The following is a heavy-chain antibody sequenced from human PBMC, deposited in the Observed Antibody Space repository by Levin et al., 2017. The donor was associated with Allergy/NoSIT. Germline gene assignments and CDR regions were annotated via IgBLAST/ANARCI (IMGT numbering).Heavy chain of an antibody. CDR2: ISGSGGST. CDR3: AKDTAALHPYYFDY. CDR1: GFTFSSYA. V-gene: IGHV3-23*01. J-gene: IGHJ4*02. Sequence: GESLKISCAASGFTFSSYAMSWVRQAPGKGLEWVSAISGSGGSTYYADSVKGRFTISRDNSKNTLYLQMNSLRAEDTAVYYCAKDTAALHPYYFDYWGQGTLVTVSS. D-gene: IGHD6-6*01.